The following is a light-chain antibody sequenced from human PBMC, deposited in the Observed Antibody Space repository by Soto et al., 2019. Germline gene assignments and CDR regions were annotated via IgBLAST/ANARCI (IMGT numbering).Light chain of an antibody. CDR1: RSVDTD. Sequence: EILMTQSPATLSVSPGDSATLSCRASRSVDTDLAWYQQKPGQAPRLLVFATSARATGVPDRFRGSRSGTEFTLTISSMQHEDSATYYCHQYYNRPPWTFGQGTKVDIK. V-gene: IGKV3-15*01. J-gene: IGKJ1*01. CDR3: HQYYNRPPWT. CDR2: ATS.